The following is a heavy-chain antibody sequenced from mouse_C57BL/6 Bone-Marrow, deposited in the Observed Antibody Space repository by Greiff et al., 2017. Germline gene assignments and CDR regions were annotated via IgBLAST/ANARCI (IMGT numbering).Heavy chain of an antibody. V-gene: IGHV1-64*01. CDR2: IHPTHGNT. Sequence: QVQLQQPGAELVKPGASVKLSCKASGYTFTSSWMHWVKQRPGQGLEWIGMIHPTHGNTNYNVKFKGKATLTADKSSSPADMQLISLTSEDSAVYDCARCRDWGSSLDYWGQGTTLTVSS. D-gene: IGHD1-1*01. J-gene: IGHJ2*01. CDR3: ARCRDWGSSLDY. CDR1: GYTFTSSW.